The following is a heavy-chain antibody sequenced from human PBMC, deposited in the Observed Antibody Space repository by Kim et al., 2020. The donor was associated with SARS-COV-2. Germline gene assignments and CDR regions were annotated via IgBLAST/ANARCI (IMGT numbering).Heavy chain of an antibody. V-gene: IGHV3-74*03. CDR2: IHSDGRFT. CDR3: ARAGDYDISGYYGFFHN. Sequence: GGSLRLSCAASGFTLSSYLMNWVRQTPGEGLVWVSRIHSDGRFTEYVDSVKGRFTISRDNAKNTLDLQMNSLRPEDTAVYYCARAGDYDISGYYGFFHN. D-gene: IGHD3-22*01. CDR1: GFTLSSYL. J-gene: IGHJ5*01.